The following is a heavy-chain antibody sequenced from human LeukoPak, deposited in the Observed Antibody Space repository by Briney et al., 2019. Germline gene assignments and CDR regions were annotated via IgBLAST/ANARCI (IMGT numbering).Heavy chain of an antibody. D-gene: IGHD2-21*02. Sequence: ASVKVSCKASGYTFTGYYMHWVRQAPGQGLEWMGIINASGGSSSYAQKFQGRVTMTRDTSTSTVYMELSSLRSEDTAVYYCARDRGSKRVAYCGGDCYIGYFDLWGRGTLVTVSS. CDR1: GYTFTGYY. CDR2: INASGGSS. CDR3: ARDRGSKRVAYCGGDCYIGYFDL. J-gene: IGHJ2*01. V-gene: IGHV1-46*01.